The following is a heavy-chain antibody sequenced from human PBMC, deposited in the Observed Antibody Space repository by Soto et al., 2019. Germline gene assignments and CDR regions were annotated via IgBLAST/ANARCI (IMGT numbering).Heavy chain of an antibody. V-gene: IGHV4-31*03. Sequence: TLSLTCTVSGGSISSGTYHWTWIRQHPEKGLEWIGYIYYSGSTYYNPSLKSRVTISVDTSKNRFSLRLSSVTAADTAVYYCARDEDYWGPGTLVTVSS. CDR3: ARDEDY. CDR1: GGSISSGTYH. CDR2: IYYSGST. J-gene: IGHJ4*02.